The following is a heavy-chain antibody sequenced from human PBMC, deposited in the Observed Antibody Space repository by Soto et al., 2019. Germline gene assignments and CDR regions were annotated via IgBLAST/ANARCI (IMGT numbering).Heavy chain of an antibody. D-gene: IGHD3-22*01. V-gene: IGHV4-4*02. J-gene: IGHJ5*01. CDR1: GAPISTGNW. Sequence: QVHLQESGPGLVQSSGTLSLTCGVSGAPISTGNWWTWVRQPPGKGLEWIGEIYHGGNTNYRPSLKSRVTISVDMAKNQFSLRLSSVTAADTAVYYCARHSSYYYDSSAYYDSWGQGALVTVSS. CDR2: IYHGGNT. CDR3: ARHSSYYYDSSAYYDS.